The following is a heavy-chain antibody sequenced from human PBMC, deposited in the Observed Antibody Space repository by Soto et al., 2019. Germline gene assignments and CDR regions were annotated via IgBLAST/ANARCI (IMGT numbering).Heavy chain of an antibody. CDR3: AIGSGWQDMDY. Sequence: PSETLSLTCTVSGGFISSYYWSWIRQPAGKGLEWIGRTYSSGNTDYNPSLKSRVSMSADTSKNQFSLKLNSVTAADTAVYYCAIGSGWQDMDYWGQGTLVTVSS. CDR2: TYSSGNT. CDR1: GGFISSYY. J-gene: IGHJ4*02. V-gene: IGHV4-4*07. D-gene: IGHD6-19*01.